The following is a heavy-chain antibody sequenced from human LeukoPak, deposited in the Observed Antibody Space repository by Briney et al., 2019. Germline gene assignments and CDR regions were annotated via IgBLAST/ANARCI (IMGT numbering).Heavy chain of an antibody. V-gene: IGHV4-4*09. CDR3: ARRLVDFWSGYYQNNWFDP. Sequence: SETLSLTCTVSGGSISSYYWSWIRQPPGKGLEWIGYIYTSGSTNYNPSLKSRVTISVDTSKNQFSLKLSSVPAADTAVYYCARRLVDFWSGYYQNNWFDPWGQGTLVTVSS. CDR1: GGSISSYY. D-gene: IGHD3-3*01. J-gene: IGHJ5*02. CDR2: IYTSGST.